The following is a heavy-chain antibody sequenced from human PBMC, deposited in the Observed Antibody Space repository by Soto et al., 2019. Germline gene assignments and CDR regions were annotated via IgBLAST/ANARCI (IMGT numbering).Heavy chain of an antibody. V-gene: IGHV5-10-1*01. Sequence: GESLKISCKGSGYSFTSYWMSWVRQMPGKGLEWVGRIDPSDSYTNYSPSFQGHVTISADKSISTAYLQWSSLKASDTAMYYCAITPGYCSSTSCYYYYYGMDVWGQGTTVTVYS. J-gene: IGHJ6*02. D-gene: IGHD2-2*01. CDR3: AITPGYCSSTSCYYYYYGMDV. CDR2: IDPSDSYT. CDR1: GYSFTSYW.